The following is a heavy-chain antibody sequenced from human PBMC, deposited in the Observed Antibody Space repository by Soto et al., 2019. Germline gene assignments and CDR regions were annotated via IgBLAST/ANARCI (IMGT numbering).Heavy chain of an antibody. V-gene: IGHV3-23*01. Sequence: PGGSLILSCAASGFTFSSYAMSWVRQAPGKGLEWVSAISGSGGSTYYADSVKGRFTISRDNSKNTLYLQMNSLRAEDTAVYYCAKDYDSYYYDSSGSPFDYWGQGTLVTVSS. J-gene: IGHJ4*02. D-gene: IGHD3-22*01. CDR1: GFTFSSYA. CDR2: ISGSGGST. CDR3: AKDYDSYYYDSSGSPFDY.